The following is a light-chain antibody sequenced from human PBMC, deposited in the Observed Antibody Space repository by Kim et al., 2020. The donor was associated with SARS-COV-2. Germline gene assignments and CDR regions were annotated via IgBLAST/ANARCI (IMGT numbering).Light chain of an antibody. J-gene: IGKJ2*01. CDR1: QRISRY. CDR2: GAS. CDR3: QQSFSFPYT. Sequence: DIQMTQSPSSLSASVGDRVTITCRASQRISRYLNWYQQKPGKAPKLLIYGASSLRSGVPSRFSGSGSDTDFSLTINSLQPGDFATYFCQQSFSFPYTLGQGTKLEI. V-gene: IGKV1-39*01.